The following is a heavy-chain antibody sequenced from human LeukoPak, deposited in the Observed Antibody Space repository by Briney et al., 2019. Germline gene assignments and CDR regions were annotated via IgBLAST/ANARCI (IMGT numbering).Heavy chain of an antibody. Sequence: SGPTLVKPTQTLTLTCTFSGFSLSTSGVGVGWIRQPPGMPVEWLALMYWNDDKRYSPSLKSGLTITKDTSKNQVVLTMTNMDPVDTATYYCAHSTALFWSGYYLDYWGQGTLVTVSS. J-gene: IGHJ4*02. CDR1: GFSLSTSGVG. CDR3: AHSTALFWSGYYLDY. CDR2: MYWNDDK. V-gene: IGHV2-5*01. D-gene: IGHD3-3*01.